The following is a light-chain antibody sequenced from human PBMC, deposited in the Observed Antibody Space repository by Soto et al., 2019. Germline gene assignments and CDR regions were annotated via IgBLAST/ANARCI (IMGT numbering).Light chain of an antibody. CDR1: QSVSSN. Sequence: EIVMTQSPATLSVSPCERATLSFRASQSVSSNLAWYQQKPGQAPRLLIYGASTRATGIPARFSGSGSGTDFTLTISRLEPEDFAVFYCQQYGGSPWTFGQGTKVDNK. J-gene: IGKJ1*01. V-gene: IGKV3-15*01. CDR2: GAS. CDR3: QQYGGSPWT.